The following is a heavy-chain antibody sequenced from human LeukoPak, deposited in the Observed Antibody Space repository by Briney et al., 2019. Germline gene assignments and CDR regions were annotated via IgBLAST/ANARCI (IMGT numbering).Heavy chain of an antibody. Sequence: SETLSLTCTVSGDSISSNSYYWGWIRQPPGKGLEWIGTIYYSGTTYYNPSLKSRVTISVDTSKNQFSLKLSSVTAADTAVYYCARVQASGYYDSSGYYDYWGQGTLVTVSS. D-gene: IGHD3-22*01. CDR3: ARVQASGYYDSSGYYDY. V-gene: IGHV4-39*07. CDR2: IYYSGTT. CDR1: GDSISSNSYY. J-gene: IGHJ4*02.